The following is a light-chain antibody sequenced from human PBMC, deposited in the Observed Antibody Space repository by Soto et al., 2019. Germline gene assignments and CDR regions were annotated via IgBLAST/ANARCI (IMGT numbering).Light chain of an antibody. CDR1: RSLSSDY. CDR2: HAS. CDR3: QPYNNN. Sequence: IVLMQSPGTLSLSPGERATLSCRASRSLSSDYLAWYQQKPGQAPRLLFYHASRRATGTPDRFSVSGSGTDFTLTISSLQPDDFATYYCQPYNNNFGQGTKVEIK. V-gene: IGKV3-20*01. J-gene: IGKJ2*01.